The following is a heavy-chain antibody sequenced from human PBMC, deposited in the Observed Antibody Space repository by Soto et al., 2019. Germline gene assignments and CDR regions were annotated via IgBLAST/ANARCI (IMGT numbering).Heavy chain of an antibody. J-gene: IGHJ4*02. CDR2: ISSSSSTI. D-gene: IGHD3-10*01. V-gene: IGHV3-48*01. CDR3: ARGLLWFGSSYYFDY. Sequence: GGSLRLSCAASGFTFSSYSMNWVRQAPGKGLEWVSYISSSSSTIYYADSVKGRFTISRDNAKNSLYLQMNSLRAEDTAVYYCARGLLWFGSSYYFDYWGQGTLVTVSS. CDR1: GFTFSSYS.